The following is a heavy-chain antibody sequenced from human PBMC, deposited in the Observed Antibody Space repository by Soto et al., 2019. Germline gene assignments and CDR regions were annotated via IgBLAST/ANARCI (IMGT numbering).Heavy chain of an antibody. CDR1: GYTFNTYY. V-gene: IGHV1-46*02. J-gene: IGHJ4*02. D-gene: IGHD2-21*02. CDR3: ARGGHIAVVTASFDN. Sequence: QVQLVQSGAEVRKPGASVKVSCRPSGYTFNTYYLHWLRQAPGQALEWMGVIHPSGGGTTYAQKFLGRVTVTRDTSTTKVFMELSSLRCDDTAVYYCARGGHIAVVTASFDNWGQGTLVTVSS. CDR2: IHPSGGGT.